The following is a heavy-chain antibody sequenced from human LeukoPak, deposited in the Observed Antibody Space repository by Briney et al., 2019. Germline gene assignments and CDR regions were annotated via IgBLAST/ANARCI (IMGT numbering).Heavy chain of an antibody. CDR3: AREVLRFDY. Sequence: GASVKVSCKASGYTFNSYSMNWVRQAPGQGLEWMGWINTDTGNPTYAQGFTGRFVFSLDTSVSTAYLQISSLKAEDTAFYYCAREVLRFDYWGQGTLVTVSS. V-gene: IGHV7-4-1*02. CDR1: GYTFNSYS. CDR2: INTDTGNP. J-gene: IGHJ4*02. D-gene: IGHD2-15*01.